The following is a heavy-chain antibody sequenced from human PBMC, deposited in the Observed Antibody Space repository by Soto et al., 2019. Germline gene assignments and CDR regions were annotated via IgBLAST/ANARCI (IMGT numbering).Heavy chain of an antibody. CDR1: GFTFSSYG. CDR3: ARDLSGDYGALDT. J-gene: IGHJ3*02. Sequence: VQLVEFGGGVVQPGWSLRLSCAASGFTFSSYGMHWARQGPGKGLEWVAVIWYDGSNKVYADSVKGRFTISKDNSKNTLYLQMNSLRAEDTAVYYCARDLSGDYGALDTWGQGTMVTVSS. V-gene: IGHV3-33*01. CDR2: IWYDGSNK. D-gene: IGHD4-17*01.